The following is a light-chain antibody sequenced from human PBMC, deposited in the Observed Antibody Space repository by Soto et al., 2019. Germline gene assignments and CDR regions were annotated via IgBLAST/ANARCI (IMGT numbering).Light chain of an antibody. J-gene: IGKJ4*01. CDR1: QGISTF. Sequence: DIQLTQSPSFLSASVGDRVTITCRASQGISTFLAWYQQKPGKAPQRLIYAASTLQSGVPSRFSGSGSGTEFTLTISSLQPEDFAVYYCQQRSNWPALTFGGGTKVEI. CDR2: AAS. V-gene: IGKV1-9*01. CDR3: QQRSNWPALT.